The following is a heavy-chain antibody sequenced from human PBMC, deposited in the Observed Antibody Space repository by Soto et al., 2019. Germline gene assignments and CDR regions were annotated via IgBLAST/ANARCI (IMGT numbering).Heavy chain of an antibody. CDR1: GFFISSGNY. CDR3: ARARWYDAFDV. D-gene: IGHD2-15*01. CDR2: IFHGGNA. J-gene: IGHJ3*01. Sequence: SETLSLTCAVSGFFISSGNYWGWIRKPPGKGLEWIGSIFHGGNAYYNPSLKSRVTISVDMSKNQFSLKLNSVTAADTAVYYCARARWYDAFDVWGQGTVVTVSS. V-gene: IGHV4-38-2*01.